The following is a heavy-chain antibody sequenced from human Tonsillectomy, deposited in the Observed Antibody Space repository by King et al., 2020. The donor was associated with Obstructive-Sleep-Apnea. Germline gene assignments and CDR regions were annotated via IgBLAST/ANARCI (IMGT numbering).Heavy chain of an antibody. Sequence: VQLVQSGSELKKPGASVKVSCTASGYNFIDYAMNWVRQAPGQGLQWMGWINTETGDPTYVQGLTGRFVFSVDTSVTTAYLQISSLRTEDTAIYYCTRDFTTTDTTGLWGQGTVVTVSS. CDR2: INTETGDP. V-gene: IGHV7-4-1*02. CDR1: GYNFIDYA. J-gene: IGHJ3*01. D-gene: IGHD4-17*01. CDR3: TRDFTTTDTTGL.